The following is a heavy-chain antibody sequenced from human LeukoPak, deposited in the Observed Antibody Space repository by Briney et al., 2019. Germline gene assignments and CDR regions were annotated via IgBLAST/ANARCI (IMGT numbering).Heavy chain of an antibody. Sequence: PGGSLRLSCAASGFTFSSYAMSWVRQAPGKGLEWVSAISGSGGSTYYADSVKGRFTISRDNAKNSLYLQMNSLRAEDTAVYYCARGRDTAMVGIGYWGQGTLVTVSS. CDR1: GFTFSSYA. V-gene: IGHV3-23*01. J-gene: IGHJ4*02. CDR2: ISGSGGST. D-gene: IGHD5-18*01. CDR3: ARGRDTAMVGIGY.